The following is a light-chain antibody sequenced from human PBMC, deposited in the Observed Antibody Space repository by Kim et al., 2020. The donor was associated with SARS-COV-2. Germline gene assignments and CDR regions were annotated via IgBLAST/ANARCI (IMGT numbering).Light chain of an antibody. CDR3: QQDYSSPPT. Sequence: SPGERATPHCRARQSVSSTYLAWYHQKPGQAPRLLIYGGSTRATGIPDRFSGTGSETDFTLTISRLEPEDFAGYYCQQDYSSPPTVGGGTKVDIK. CDR2: GGS. V-gene: IGKV3-20*01. CDR1: QSVSSTY. J-gene: IGKJ4*01.